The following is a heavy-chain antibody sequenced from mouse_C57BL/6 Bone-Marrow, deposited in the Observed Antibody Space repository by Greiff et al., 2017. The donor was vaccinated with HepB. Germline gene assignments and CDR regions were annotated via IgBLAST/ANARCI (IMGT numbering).Heavy chain of an antibody. CDR3: ARVYDYDGAY. CDR1: GYSFTGYY. V-gene: IGHV1-42*01. CDR2: INPSTGGT. J-gene: IGHJ3*01. D-gene: IGHD2-4*01. Sequence: VQLKQSGPELVKPGASVKISCKASGYSFTGYYMNWVKQSPEKSLEWIGEINPSTGGTTYNQKFKAKATLTVDKSSSTAYMQLKSLTSEDSAVYYCARVYDYDGAYWGQGTLVTVSA.